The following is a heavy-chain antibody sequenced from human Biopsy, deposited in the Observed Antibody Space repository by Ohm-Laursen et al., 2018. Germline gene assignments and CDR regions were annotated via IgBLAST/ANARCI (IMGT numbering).Heavy chain of an antibody. CDR2: IIPMFGTA. D-gene: IGHD1-26*01. Sequence: SSVKVSCKASGGTFINYAISWVRQAPRQGLEWMGGIIPMFGTANYAQMFQGRVTISADESTSTSYMELSSLTTEDTAIYYCARGPHSGSHSCFDYWGRGTLVTVSS. V-gene: IGHV1-69*01. CDR3: ARGPHSGSHSCFDY. CDR1: GGTFINYA. J-gene: IGHJ4*02.